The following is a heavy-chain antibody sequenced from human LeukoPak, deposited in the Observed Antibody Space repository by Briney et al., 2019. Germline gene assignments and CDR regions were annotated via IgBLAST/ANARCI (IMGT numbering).Heavy chain of an antibody. V-gene: IGHV4-59*01. CDR3: AREGECSGGSCYPNDAFDI. Sequence: SETLSLTCTVSGGSISSYYWSWIRQPPGKGLEWIGYIYYSGSTNYNPSLKSRVTLSVDTSKNQFSLKLSSVTAADTAVYYCAREGECSGGSCYPNDAFDIWGQGTMVTVSS. D-gene: IGHD2-15*01. CDR2: IYYSGST. CDR1: GGSISSYY. J-gene: IGHJ3*02.